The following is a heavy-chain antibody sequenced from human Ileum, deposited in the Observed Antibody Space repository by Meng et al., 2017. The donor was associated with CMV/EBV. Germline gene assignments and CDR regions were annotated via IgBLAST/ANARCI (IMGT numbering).Heavy chain of an antibody. D-gene: IGHD1-26*01. V-gene: IGHV4-34*01. Sequence: VELSDWGAGWFTPSEAFSFLCAVDGGSFIIYHWTLIRQPPGKGLEWIGEVTRSGSTNYNPSLKSRLIISLDTSTNQFSLKLNSVTASDTAIYYCARGSSQVWELLHYWGQGTLVTVSS. CDR1: GGSFIIYH. CDR2: VTRSGST. CDR3: ARGSSQVWELLHY. J-gene: IGHJ4*02.